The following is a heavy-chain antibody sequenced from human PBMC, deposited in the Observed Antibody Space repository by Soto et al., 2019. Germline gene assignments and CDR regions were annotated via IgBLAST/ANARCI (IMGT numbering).Heavy chain of an antibody. V-gene: IGHV3-15*07. J-gene: IGHJ4*02. CDR1: GFTFSNAW. Sequence: GGSLRLSCAASGFTFSNAWMNWVRQAPGKGLEWVGRIKSKTDGGTTDYAAPVKGRFTISRDDSKNTLYLQMNSLKTEDTAVYYCTTAGLQEQLWLFEGFVDYWGQGTLVTVSS. CDR3: TTAGLQEQLWLFEGFVDY. CDR2: IKSKTDGGTT. D-gene: IGHD5-18*01.